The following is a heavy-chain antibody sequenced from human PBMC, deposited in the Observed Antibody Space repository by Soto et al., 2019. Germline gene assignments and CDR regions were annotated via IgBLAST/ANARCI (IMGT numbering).Heavy chain of an antibody. CDR3: VREMWTRSGPQNFFDY. CDR2: ISPNSGAT. D-gene: IGHD6-25*01. CDR1: GYTFTSYG. J-gene: IGHJ4*02. V-gene: IGHV1-18*01. Sequence: QVQLVQSEGELRQPGASVTVSCRASGYTFTSYGIIWVRQAPGQGLEWMGYISPNSGATTYAQNLQGRLPLTTDTSTSTAYMELRSLSSDDTAIYYYVREMWTRSGPQNFFDYWGLGALVTVSS.